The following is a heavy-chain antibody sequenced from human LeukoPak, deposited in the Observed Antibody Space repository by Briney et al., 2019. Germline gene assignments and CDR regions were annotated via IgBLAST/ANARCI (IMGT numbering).Heavy chain of an antibody. Sequence: SETLSLTCTVSRGSMSSTDYYWGWIRQPPGKGLEWIGSVYYNGNTYKNPSLQSRVTLVIDTSKNMFSLSLSSVTAADTAVYYCARRGQSSSSEIDTFHVWGQGTMVIVSS. J-gene: IGHJ3*01. D-gene: IGHD6-6*01. CDR3: ARRGQSSSSEIDTFHV. CDR2: VYYNGNT. V-gene: IGHV4-39*01. CDR1: RGSMSSTDYY.